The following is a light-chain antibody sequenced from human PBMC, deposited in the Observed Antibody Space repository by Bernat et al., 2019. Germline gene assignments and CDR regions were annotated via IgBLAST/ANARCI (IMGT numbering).Light chain of an antibody. CDR2: AAE. CDR1: QNIDTY. CDR3: QQSYSSLLLT. Sequence: DIQMTQSPSSLSASVGDRVTITCRASQNIDTYLNWYQQHPGKAPKLLIFAAETLESGVPSRFRGRGSVTDFSLTISSLQPEDSATYYCQQSYSSLLLTFGGGTKVE. V-gene: IGKV1-39*01. J-gene: IGKJ4*01.